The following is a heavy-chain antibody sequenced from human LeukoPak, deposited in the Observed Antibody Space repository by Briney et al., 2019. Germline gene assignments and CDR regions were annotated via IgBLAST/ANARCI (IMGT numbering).Heavy chain of an antibody. V-gene: IGHV3-64*02. CDR3: ARWGSTSCYDY. Sequence: AGGSLRLSCAASGFTFRTYALHWVRQAPGKGLEYVSAISTNGDGTYYADSVKGRFTISRDNSKNTLSLQMGSLRADDMAVYYCARWGSTSCYDYWGQGTLVTVSS. CDR1: GFTFRTYA. CDR2: ISTNGDGT. J-gene: IGHJ4*02. D-gene: IGHD2-2*01.